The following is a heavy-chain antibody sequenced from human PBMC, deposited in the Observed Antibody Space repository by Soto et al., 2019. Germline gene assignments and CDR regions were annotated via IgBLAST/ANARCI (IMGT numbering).Heavy chain of an antibody. Sequence: SETLSLTCTVSGGSISSGGYYWSWIRQHPGKGLEWIGYIYYSGSTYYNPSLKSRVTISVDTSKNQFSLKLSSVTAADTAVYYCARVGWELLGYYYMDVWGKGTTVTVSS. D-gene: IGHD1-26*01. J-gene: IGHJ6*03. CDR3: ARVGWELLGYYYMDV. CDR2: IYYSGST. CDR1: GGSISSGGYY. V-gene: IGHV4-31*03.